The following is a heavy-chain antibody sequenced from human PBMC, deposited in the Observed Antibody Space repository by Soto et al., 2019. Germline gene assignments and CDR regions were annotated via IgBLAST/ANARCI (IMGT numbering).Heavy chain of an antibody. V-gene: IGHV3-21*01. CDR2: ISSSSSYI. CDR3: ARSGYDNGYYSHY. Sequence: PGGSLRLSCAASGVTFSSYSMNWVRQAPGKGLEWVSSISSSSSYIYYADSVKGRFTISRDNAKNSLYLQMNSLRAEETAVYYCARSGYDNGYYSHYWGQGTLVTVSS. D-gene: IGHD5-12*01. J-gene: IGHJ4*02. CDR1: GVTFSSYS.